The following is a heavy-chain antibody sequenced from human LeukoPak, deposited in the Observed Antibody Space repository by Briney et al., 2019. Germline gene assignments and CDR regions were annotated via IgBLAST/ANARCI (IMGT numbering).Heavy chain of an antibody. V-gene: IGHV1-18*01. J-gene: IGHJ4*02. Sequence: ASVKVSCKASGYTFTSYGISWVRQAPGQGLEWMGWINAYNGNTNYAQKLQGRVTMTTDTSTSTAYMELRSLRSDDTAVYYCARDLYYYDSSGYSRDLDYWGQGTLVTVSS. CDR1: GYTFTSYG. CDR3: ARDLYYYDSSGYSRDLDY. D-gene: IGHD3-22*01. CDR2: INAYNGNT.